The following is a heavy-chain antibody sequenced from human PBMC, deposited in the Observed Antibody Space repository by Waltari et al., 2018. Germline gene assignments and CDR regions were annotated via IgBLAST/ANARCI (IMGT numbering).Heavy chain of an antibody. J-gene: IGHJ5*02. D-gene: IGHD3-3*01. V-gene: IGHV3-23*04. Sequence: EVRLVQSGGGLVQPGGSMRLFSVASNLKFENRFLHYARTWVGQAPGEGWVWVAAITGSGNKTYYADSVKGRFTISRDNSQDTVFLDMTNVKAEDTAVYFCVKDGYEFWSGYYNAWGQGTVVAVSS. CDR3: VKDGYEFWSGYYNA. CDR2: ITGSGNKT. CDR1: NLKFENRFLHYA.